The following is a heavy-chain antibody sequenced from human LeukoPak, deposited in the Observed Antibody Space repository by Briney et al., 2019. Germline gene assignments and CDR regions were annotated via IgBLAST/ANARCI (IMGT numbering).Heavy chain of an antibody. Sequence: WVRQAPXXXLEWVSAISGSGGSTYYADSVKGRFTISRDNSKNTLYLQMNSLRAEDTAVYYCAKYRHWNGGYGYWGQGTLVTVSS. J-gene: IGHJ4*02. CDR3: AKYRHWNGGYGY. CDR2: ISGSGGST. V-gene: IGHV3-23*01. D-gene: IGHD1-1*01.